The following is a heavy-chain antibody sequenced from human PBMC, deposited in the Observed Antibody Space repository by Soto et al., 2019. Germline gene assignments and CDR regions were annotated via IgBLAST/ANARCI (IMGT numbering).Heavy chain of an antibody. D-gene: IGHD2-2*01. J-gene: IGHJ5*02. V-gene: IGHV4-31*03. CDR1: GGSISSGGYY. CDR2: IYYSGFT. Sequence: SETLSLTCTVSGGSISSGGYYWSWIRQHPGKGLDPQHPGKGLEWIGYIYYSGFTYYNPSLKSRVTISVDTSKNQFSLKLSSVTAADTAVYYCARVPGPWGQGTLVTVSS. CDR3: ARVPGP.